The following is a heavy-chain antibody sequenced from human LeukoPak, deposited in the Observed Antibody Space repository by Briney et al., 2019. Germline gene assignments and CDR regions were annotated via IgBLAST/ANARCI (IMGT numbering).Heavy chain of an antibody. CDR1: GGSISRHY. CDR2: IYSSGST. CDR3: ARETAIYDAYDI. D-gene: IGHD1-14*01. V-gene: IGHV4-59*11. J-gene: IGHJ3*02. Sequence: SETLSLTCTVSGGSISRHYWSWIRQPPGKGLEWIGYIYSSGSTNYNPSLKSRLTMSVDTSQNQFSLRLSSVTAADTARYYCARETAIYDAYDIWGEGTMVTVSS.